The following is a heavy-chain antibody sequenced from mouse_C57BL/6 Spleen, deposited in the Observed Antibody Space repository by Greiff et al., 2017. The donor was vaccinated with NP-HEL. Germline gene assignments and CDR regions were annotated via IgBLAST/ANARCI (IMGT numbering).Heavy chain of an antibody. D-gene: IGHD2-1*01. Sequence: EVKLVESGGGLVKPGGSLKLSCAASGFTFSSYAMSWVRQTPEKRLEWVATISDGGSYTYYPDNVKGRFTISRDNAKNNLYLQMSHLKSEDTAMYYCARDDGTMVTYFDYWGQGTTLTVSS. CDR1: GFTFSSYA. J-gene: IGHJ2*01. CDR2: ISDGGSYT. CDR3: ARDDGTMVTYFDY. V-gene: IGHV5-4*01.